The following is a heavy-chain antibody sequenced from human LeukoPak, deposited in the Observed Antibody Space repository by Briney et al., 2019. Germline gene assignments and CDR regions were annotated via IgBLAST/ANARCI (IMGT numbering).Heavy chain of an antibody. J-gene: IGHJ4*02. CDR1: GFTFSSYA. D-gene: IGHD3-9*01. CDR2: ISGSGGST. CDR3: AKDLNYDILTGLKD. Sequence: PGGSLRLSRAASGFTFSSYAMSWVRQAPGKGLEWVSAISGSGGSTYYADSVKGRFTISRDNSKNTLYLQMNSLRAEDTVVYYCAKDLNYDILTGLKDWAQGTLVTVSS. V-gene: IGHV3-23*01.